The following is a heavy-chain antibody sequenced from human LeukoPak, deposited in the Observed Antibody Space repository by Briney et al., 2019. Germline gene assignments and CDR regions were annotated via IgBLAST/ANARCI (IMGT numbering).Heavy chain of an antibody. V-gene: IGHV3-21*01. CDR3: ARAMDYDLGRAITIFGVENYYYYYMDV. CDR1: GFTFSSYS. J-gene: IGHJ6*03. Sequence: GGSLRLSCAASGFTFSSYSMNWVRQAPGKGLEWVSSISSSSSYIYYADSVKGRFTISRDNAKNSLYLQMNSLRAEDTAVYYCARAMDYDLGRAITIFGVENYYYYYMDVWGKGTTVTVSS. CDR2: ISSSSSYI. D-gene: IGHD3-3*01.